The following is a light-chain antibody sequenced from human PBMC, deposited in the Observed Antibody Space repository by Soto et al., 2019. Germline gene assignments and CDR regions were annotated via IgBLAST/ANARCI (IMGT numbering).Light chain of an antibody. Sequence: VMSKYPLSLPVTLGQPASISCRSSQSLVYSDGNTYLNWFQHRAGKAPRRLIYKVSNLDSGVPDRFSGSGSGTDFAQKISMLEAEDGGVYCCMQGTHRPITVGQGTRLESK. CDR3: MQGTHRPIT. J-gene: IGKJ5*01. V-gene: IGKV2-30*01. CDR2: KVS. CDR1: QSLVYSDGNTY.